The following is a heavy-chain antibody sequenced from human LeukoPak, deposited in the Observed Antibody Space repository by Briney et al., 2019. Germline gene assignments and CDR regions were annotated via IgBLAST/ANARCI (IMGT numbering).Heavy chain of an antibody. J-gene: IGHJ3*02. CDR3: ARGHFRITMTVVATARAFDI. CDR1: GGSFSGYY. D-gene: IGHD3-22*01. CDR2: INHSGST. Sequence: SETLSLTCAVYGGSFSGYYWSWIRQPPGKGLEWIGEINHSGSTNYNPSLKSRVTISVDTSKNQFSLKLSSVTAADTAVYYCARGHFRITMTVVATARAFDIWGQGTMVTVSS. V-gene: IGHV4-34*01.